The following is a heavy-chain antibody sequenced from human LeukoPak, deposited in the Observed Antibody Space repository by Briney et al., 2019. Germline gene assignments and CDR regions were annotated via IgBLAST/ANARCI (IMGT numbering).Heavy chain of an antibody. CDR3: AEDPGPHCGGDCHYFDY. J-gene: IGHJ4*02. V-gene: IGHV3-30-3*01. CDR1: GFTFSSYA. CDR2: ISYDGSNK. Sequence: GGSLRLSCAASGFTFSSYAMHWVRQAPGKGLEWVAVISYDGSNKYYADSVKGRFTISRDNSKNTLYLQMNSLRAEDTAVYYCAEDPGPHCGGDCHYFDYWGQGTLVTVSS. D-gene: IGHD2-21*01.